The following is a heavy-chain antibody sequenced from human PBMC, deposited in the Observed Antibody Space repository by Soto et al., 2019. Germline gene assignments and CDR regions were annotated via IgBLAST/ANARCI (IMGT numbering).Heavy chain of an antibody. CDR2: IYWDDDK. CDR3: AHRLSGDTGNWNYGAFDY. Sequence: QITLEESGPTLVKPTQTLTLTCTFSGFSLSTSGVGVGWIRQPPGKALEWLALIYWDDDKRYNPSLKSRLTITQDTSKNQVVLTMTNVDPVDTATYSCAHRLSGDTGNWNYGAFDYWGQGTLVTVSS. J-gene: IGHJ4*02. V-gene: IGHV2-5*02. CDR1: GFSLSTSGVG. D-gene: IGHD1-7*01.